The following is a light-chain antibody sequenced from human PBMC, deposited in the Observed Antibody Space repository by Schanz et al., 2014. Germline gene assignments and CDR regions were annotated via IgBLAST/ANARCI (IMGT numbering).Light chain of an antibody. Sequence: IQLTQSPSSLSASVGDRVTVTCRASQGISSYLAWYQQKPGKAPKLLIYAASTLQSGVPSRFSGSGSGTDFTLTISSLQPEDSATYYCQSSYGAPFTFGPGTKVDIK. CDR1: QGISSY. V-gene: IGKV1-9*01. CDR2: AAS. J-gene: IGKJ3*01. CDR3: QSSYGAPFT.